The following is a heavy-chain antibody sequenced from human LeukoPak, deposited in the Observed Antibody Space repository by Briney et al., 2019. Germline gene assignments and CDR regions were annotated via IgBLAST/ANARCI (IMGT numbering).Heavy chain of an antibody. CDR2: INAGNGNT. CDR3: ARAWVISRLGDAFDI. CDR1: GYTFTSYA. D-gene: IGHD7-27*01. V-gene: IGHV1-3*03. Sequence: ASVKVSCKASGYTFTSYAMHWVRQAPGQRLEWMGWINAGNGNTKYSQEFQGRVTITRDTSASTAYMELSSLRSEDTAVYYCARAWVISRLGDAFDIWGQGTMVTVSS. J-gene: IGHJ3*02.